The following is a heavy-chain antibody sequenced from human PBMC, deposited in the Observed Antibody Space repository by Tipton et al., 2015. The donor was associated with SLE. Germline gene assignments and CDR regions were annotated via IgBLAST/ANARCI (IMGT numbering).Heavy chain of an antibody. J-gene: IGHJ4*02. CDR1: GFTFSSYS. D-gene: IGHD5-18*01. V-gene: IGHV3-21*03. CDR3: AREADSYGEWDFDY. Sequence: SLRLSCAASGFTFSSYSMNWVRQAPGKGLEWVSSISSSSSYIYYADSVKGRFTISRDNAKNSLYLQMNSLRAEDTAVYYCAREADSYGEWDFDYWGQGTLVTVSS. CDR2: ISSSSSYI.